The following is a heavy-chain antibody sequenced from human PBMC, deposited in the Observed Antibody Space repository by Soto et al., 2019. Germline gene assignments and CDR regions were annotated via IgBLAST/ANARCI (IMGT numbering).Heavy chain of an antibody. D-gene: IGHD3-22*01. CDR3: AKMGDSSGYYYLGDY. Sequence: QVQLVESGGGVVQPGRSLRLSCAASGFTFSSYGMHWVRQAPGKGLEWVAVISYDGSNKYYADSVKGRFTISRDNSKNTLYLQMNSLRAEDTAVYYCAKMGDSSGYYYLGDYWGQGTLVTVSS. J-gene: IGHJ4*02. CDR2: ISYDGSNK. V-gene: IGHV3-30*18. CDR1: GFTFSSYG.